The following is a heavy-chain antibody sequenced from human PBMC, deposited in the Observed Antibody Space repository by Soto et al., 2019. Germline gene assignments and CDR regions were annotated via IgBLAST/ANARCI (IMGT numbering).Heavy chain of an antibody. V-gene: IGHV3-13*01. CDR2: IGTAGDT. J-gene: IGHJ6*02. CDR3: ARVRADTMIVGGMDV. Sequence: GGSLRLSCAASGFTFSSYDMHWVRQATGKGLQWVSAIGTAGDTYYPGSVKGRFTISRENAKNSLYLQMNSLRAGDTAVYYCARVRADTMIVGGMDVWGQGTTVTVSS. D-gene: IGHD3-22*01. CDR1: GFTFSSYD.